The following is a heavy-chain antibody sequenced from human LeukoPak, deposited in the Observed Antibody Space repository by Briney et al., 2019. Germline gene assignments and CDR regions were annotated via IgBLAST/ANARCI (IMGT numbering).Heavy chain of an antibody. V-gene: IGHV3-30*18. CDR1: GFTFSSYG. Sequence: PGGSLRLSCAASGFTFSSYGMHWVRQAPGKGLEWVAVISYDGSNKYYADSVKGRITISRDNSKNTLYLQMNSLRAEDTAVYYCAKDRWYCSGGSCPYYYYYGMDVWGQGTTVTVSS. CDR2: ISYDGSNK. J-gene: IGHJ6*02. D-gene: IGHD2-15*01. CDR3: AKDRWYCSGGSCPYYYYYGMDV.